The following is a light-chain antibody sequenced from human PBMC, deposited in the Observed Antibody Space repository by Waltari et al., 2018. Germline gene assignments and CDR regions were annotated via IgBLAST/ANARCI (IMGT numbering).Light chain of an antibody. CDR3: QKFNRAPFS. Sequence: DIQMTQSPSSLSASVGDRVTITCRASQDINNYLAWYQQKPGKVHKLLIYSASTLQSGVPSRFSGRGSGTDFTLTISSLQPEDVATYYCQKFNRAPFSFGPGTKVDIK. V-gene: IGKV1-27*01. CDR1: QDINNY. CDR2: SAS. J-gene: IGKJ3*01.